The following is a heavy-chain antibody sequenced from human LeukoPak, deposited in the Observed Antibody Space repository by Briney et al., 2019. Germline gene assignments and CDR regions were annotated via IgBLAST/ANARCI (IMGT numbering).Heavy chain of an antibody. D-gene: IGHD2-2*01. V-gene: IGHV1-2*02. J-gene: IGHJ5*02. Sequence: ASVKVSCKASVYTFTRYYIHWVRQAARQGLEGVEWIKPKTGGQNYAQKFQGRVTMPRDTSISTAYMVRSRLRPDDTAVYYCARGYCSSTICYDWFVPWGEGTLVTVSS. CDR1: VYTFTRYY. CDR2: IKPKTGGQ. CDR3: ARGYCSSTICYDWFVP.